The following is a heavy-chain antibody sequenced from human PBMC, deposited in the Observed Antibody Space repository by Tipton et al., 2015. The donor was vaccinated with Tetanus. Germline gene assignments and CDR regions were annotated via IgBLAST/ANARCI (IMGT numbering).Heavy chain of an antibody. J-gene: IGHJ4*02. CDR2: INPNNGGT. Sequence: QSGAEVKKPGASVKVSCTASGYTFTGYYMHWVRQAPGQGLEWMGWINPNNGGTYFAQKFQGRVTLTTVTSISTAYMEVSRLRSDDTAIYYCARGMDYDSSGIDDFWGQGTLVTVSS. V-gene: IGHV1-2*02. CDR1: GYTFTGYY. CDR3: ARGMDYDSSGIDDF. D-gene: IGHD3-22*01.